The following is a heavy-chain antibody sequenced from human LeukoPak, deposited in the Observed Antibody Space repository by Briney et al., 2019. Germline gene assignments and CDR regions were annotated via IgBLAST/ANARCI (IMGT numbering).Heavy chain of an antibody. D-gene: IGHD4-11*01. CDR3: ARAGYSNYGDY. CDR1: GYTFTSYG. J-gene: IGHJ4*02. V-gene: IGHV1-18*01. Sequence: GASVKVSCKASGYTFTSYGFSWVRQAPGQGLEWMGWISGYNGNTDYAQKVQGRVTMTTDTSTSTAYMELRSLRSDDTAVYYCARAGYSNYGDYWGQGTLVTVSS. CDR2: ISGYNGNT.